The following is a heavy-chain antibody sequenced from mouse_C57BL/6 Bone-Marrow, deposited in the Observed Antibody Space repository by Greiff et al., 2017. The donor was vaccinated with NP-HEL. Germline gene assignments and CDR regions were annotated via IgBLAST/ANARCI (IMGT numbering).Heavy chain of an antibody. Sequence: VQLQQSGAELVKPGASVTMSCKASGYTFTTYPIAWMKQTPGKSLELIGNFHPYNDDTKYKEKFKGNATLTVEKSSSTVYLELSRLTSDDSAVYYCARGGYSNSFAYWGQGTLVTVSA. CDR2: FHPYNDDT. CDR3: ARGGYSNSFAY. CDR1: GYTFTTYP. D-gene: IGHD2-5*01. J-gene: IGHJ3*01. V-gene: IGHV1-47*01.